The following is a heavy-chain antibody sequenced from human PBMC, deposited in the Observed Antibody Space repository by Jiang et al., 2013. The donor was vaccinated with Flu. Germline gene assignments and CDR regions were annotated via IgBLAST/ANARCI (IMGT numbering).Heavy chain of an antibody. CDR1: GYTFTNYA. D-gene: IGHD1-26*01. J-gene: IGHJ4*02. CDR3: ARAQVGYFDY. CDR2: INVGNANT. Sequence: VSCKASGYTFTNYAIHWVRQAPGQRLEWMGWINVGNANTEYSQRFQGRVIIIRDTSASTAYMELSSLRSEDTAVYYCARAQVGYFDYWGQGTPVTVSS. V-gene: IGHV1-3*01.